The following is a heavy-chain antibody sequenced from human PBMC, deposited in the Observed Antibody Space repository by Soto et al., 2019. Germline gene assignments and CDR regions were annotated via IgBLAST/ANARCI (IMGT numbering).Heavy chain of an antibody. Sequence: SETLSLTCTVSGGSISSYYWSWIRQPPGKGLEWIGYIYYSGSTNYNPSLKSRVTISVDTSKDQFSLKLSSVTAADTAVYYCAREVSYPGWFDPWGQGTLVTVSS. CDR1: GGSISSYY. CDR3: AREVSYPGWFDP. V-gene: IGHV4-59*01. CDR2: IYYSGST. J-gene: IGHJ5*02. D-gene: IGHD1-26*01.